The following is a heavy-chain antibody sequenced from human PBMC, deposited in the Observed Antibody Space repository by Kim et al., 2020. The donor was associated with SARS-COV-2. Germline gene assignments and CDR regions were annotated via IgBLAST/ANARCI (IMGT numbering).Heavy chain of an antibody. CDR1: GGSISSGSYY. D-gene: IGHD3-10*01. CDR2: IYTSGST. CDR3: ARDKGSGSYYWDNWFDP. Sequence: SETLSLTCTVSGGSISSGSYYWSWIRQPAGKGLEWIGRIYTSGSTNYNPSLKSRVTISVDTSKNQFSLKLSSVTAADTAVYYCARDKGSGSYYWDNWFDPWGQGTLVTVSS. J-gene: IGHJ5*02. V-gene: IGHV4-61*02.